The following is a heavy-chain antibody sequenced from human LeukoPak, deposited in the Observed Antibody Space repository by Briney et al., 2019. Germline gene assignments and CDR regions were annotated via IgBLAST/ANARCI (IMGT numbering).Heavy chain of an antibody. Sequence: PGGSLRLSCAVSGVTVSSNHMSWVRQAPGKGLEWVSAIYSGGGTYYAASVKGRFTLSRDNPKNTLYLQMNSLRAEDTAVYYCVRDASWGQGTLVTVSS. CDR2: IYSGGGT. J-gene: IGHJ4*02. V-gene: IGHV3-66*01. CDR3: VRDAS. CDR1: GVTVSSNH.